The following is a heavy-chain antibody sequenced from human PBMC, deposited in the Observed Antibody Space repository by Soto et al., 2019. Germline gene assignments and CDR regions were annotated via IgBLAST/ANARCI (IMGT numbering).Heavy chain of an antibody. CDR3: AKGPTRSRYITYXLDS. D-gene: IGHD3-22*01. CDR2: ISGSGVST. Sequence: GGSLRLSCAASGLTFSSYAMNWVRQAPGKGLEWVSTISGSGVSTYYADSVKGRFTVSRDNSKNTLYLQMDSLGVEDTAVYYCAKGPTRSRYITYXLDSWGQAPLVTVSS. J-gene: IGHJ4*02. V-gene: IGHV3-23*01. CDR1: GLTFSSYA.